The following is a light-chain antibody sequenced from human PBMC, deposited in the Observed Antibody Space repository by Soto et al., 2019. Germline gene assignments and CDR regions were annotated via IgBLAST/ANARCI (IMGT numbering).Light chain of an antibody. Sequence: QSALTQPRSVSGSPGQSVTISRTGTSSDVGRDNSVSWYQQYPGKAPKLIIYDVSQRPSGVPDRFSGFKFGNTASLTISGLQAEDEAAYHCCSHIGGYTFVLFGGGTKLTVL. CDR3: CSHIGGYTFVL. CDR2: DVS. J-gene: IGLJ2*01. V-gene: IGLV2-11*01. CDR1: SSDVGRDNS.